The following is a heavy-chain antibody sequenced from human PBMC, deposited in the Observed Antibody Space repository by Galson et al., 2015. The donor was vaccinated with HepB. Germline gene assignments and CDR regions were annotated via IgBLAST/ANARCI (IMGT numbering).Heavy chain of an antibody. V-gene: IGHV5-51*01. CDR2: IYPGDSDT. CDR1: GYSFTSYW. Sequence: QSGAEVKKPGESLKISCKGSGYSFTSYWIGWVRQMPGKGLEWMGIIYPGDSDTRYSPSFQGQVTISADKSISTAYLQWSSLKASDTAMYYCARRAPDGSGGYYLGADYYYGMDVWGQGTTVTVSS. J-gene: IGHJ6*02. CDR3: ARRAPDGSGGYYLGADYYYGMDV. D-gene: IGHD3-3*01.